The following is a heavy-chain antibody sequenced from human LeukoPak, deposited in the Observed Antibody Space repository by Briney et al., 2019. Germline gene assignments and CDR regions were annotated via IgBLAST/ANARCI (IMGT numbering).Heavy chain of an antibody. J-gene: IGHJ4*02. V-gene: IGHV4-39*01. CDR1: GGSISSTNYY. Sequence: PSETLSLTCTVSGGSISSTNYYWGWIRQPPGKGLEWIGSIYYSGSTYYNPSLKSRVTISVDTSKNQFSLKLSSVTAADTAVYYCARRGYYYDSRDTYWGQGTLVTVSS. CDR2: IYYSGST. CDR3: ARRGYYYDSRDTY. D-gene: IGHD3-22*01.